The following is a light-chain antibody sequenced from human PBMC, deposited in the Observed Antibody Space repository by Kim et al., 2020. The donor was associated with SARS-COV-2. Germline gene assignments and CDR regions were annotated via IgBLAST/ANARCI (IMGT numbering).Light chain of an antibody. CDR1: F. J-gene: IGLJ3*02. V-gene: IGLV6-57*02. CDR3: QSYDDNNFWA. CDR2: EDD. Sequence: FVQWYQQRPGSAPATVIYEDDQRPSGVPGRFSGSVDSSSNSASLTISGLKTEDEADYYCQSYDDNNFWAFGGGTQLTVL.